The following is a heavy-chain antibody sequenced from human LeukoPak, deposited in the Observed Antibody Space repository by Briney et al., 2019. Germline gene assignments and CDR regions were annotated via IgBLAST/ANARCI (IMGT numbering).Heavy chain of an antibody. Sequence: GGSLRLSCTASGFTFGDYAMSWVRQAPGKGLEWVGFIRSKAYGGTTEYAASVKGRFTISRDDSKSIAYLQMNSLKTADTAVYYCTRARYFNSLSPYYFDYWGQGTLVTVSS. D-gene: IGHD6-6*01. J-gene: IGHJ4*02. CDR2: IRSKAYGGTT. CDR3: TRARYFNSLSPYYFDY. V-gene: IGHV3-49*04. CDR1: GFTFGDYA.